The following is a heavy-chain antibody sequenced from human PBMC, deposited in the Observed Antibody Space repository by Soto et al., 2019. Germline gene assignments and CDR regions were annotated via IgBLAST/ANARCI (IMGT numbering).Heavy chain of an antibody. D-gene: IGHD1-1*01. V-gene: IGHV1-18*01. Sequence: ASVKVSCKASGYTFTTYGISWVRQAPGQGLEWMGWISAYYGSTDYEQKFQGRVTMTRDTSTSTAYMELRSLRSDDTAVYYCVREAEYNSFISFAYWGQGTQVTVS. CDR2: ISAYYGST. CDR1: GYTFTTYG. J-gene: IGHJ4*02. CDR3: VREAEYNSFISFAY.